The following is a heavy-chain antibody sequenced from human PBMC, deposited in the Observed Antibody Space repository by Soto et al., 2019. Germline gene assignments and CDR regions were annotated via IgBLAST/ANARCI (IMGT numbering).Heavy chain of an antibody. D-gene: IGHD4-17*01. CDR3: ARENADGDYGFYFDY. V-gene: IGHV3-30-3*01. CDR2: ISYDGSNK. J-gene: IGHJ4*02. CDR1: GFTFSSYA. Sequence: QVQLVESGGGVVQPGRSLRLSCAASGFTFSSYAMHWVRQAPGKGLEWVAVISYDGSNKYYADSVKGRFTISRDNSKNTLYLQMNSLRAEDTAVYYCARENADGDYGFYFDYWGQGTLVTVSS.